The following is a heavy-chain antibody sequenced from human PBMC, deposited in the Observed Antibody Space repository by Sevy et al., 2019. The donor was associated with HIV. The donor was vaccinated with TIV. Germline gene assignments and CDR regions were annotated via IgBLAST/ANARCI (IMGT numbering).Heavy chain of an antibody. V-gene: IGHV3-30*18. CDR3: AKAPGQRVRAPYYYYYGMDV. CDR1: GFSFSIHG. CDR2: MSYDGSRK. J-gene: IGHJ6*02. D-gene: IGHD6-6*01. Sequence: GGSLRLSCAASGFSFSIHGMHWVRQAPGKGLEWLAVMSYDGSRKYYADSVKGRFTISRDNSKNTLFLQMNSLRVEDTAVYYCAKAPGQRVRAPYYYYYGMDVWGQGTTVTVSS.